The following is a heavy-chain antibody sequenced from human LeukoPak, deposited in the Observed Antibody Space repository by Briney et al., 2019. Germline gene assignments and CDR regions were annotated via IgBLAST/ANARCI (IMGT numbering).Heavy chain of an antibody. Sequence: GGSLRLSYAASGFSFSGYSMNWVRQAPGRGLEWISYISSGSRTIFYADSVKGRFTISRDNAKNSLYHLMNSLRADDTAVYYCARESITGDRDFDYWGQGTLITVSS. CDR2: ISSGSRTI. V-gene: IGHV3-48*01. CDR3: ARESITGDRDFDY. CDR1: GFSFSGYS. J-gene: IGHJ4*02. D-gene: IGHD7-27*01.